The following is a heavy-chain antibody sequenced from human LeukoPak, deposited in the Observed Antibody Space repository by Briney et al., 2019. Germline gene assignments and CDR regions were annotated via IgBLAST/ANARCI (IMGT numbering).Heavy chain of an antibody. Sequence: PGGSLRLSCAASGFTFSSYTMNWVRQAPGKGLEWVSSISSSSGYIYYAASVKGRFTISRDNAKNSLYLQMNSLRAEDTAVYYCARDRNYDYIWGSYRPDYFDYWGQGTLVTVSS. CDR2: ISSSSGYI. V-gene: IGHV3-21*01. CDR1: GFTFSSYT. CDR3: ARDRNYDYIWGSYRPDYFDY. D-gene: IGHD3-16*02. J-gene: IGHJ4*02.